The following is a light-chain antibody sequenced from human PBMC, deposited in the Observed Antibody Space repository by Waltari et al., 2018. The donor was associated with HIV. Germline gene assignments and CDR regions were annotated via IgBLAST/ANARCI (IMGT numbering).Light chain of an antibody. CDR2: RNH. CDR3: ATWDDSLSGVL. V-gene: IGLV1-47*01. Sequence: LLPPPPSASGAPGQRVTTLSSRNHSNIGTQFVCRYQQLLGTAPHLLMHRNHQRPSGVPDRFSDSTSGTSASLAISGLRSEDEADYYCATWDDSLSGVLFGGGTKLTVL. J-gene: IGLJ2*01. CDR1: HSNIGTQF.